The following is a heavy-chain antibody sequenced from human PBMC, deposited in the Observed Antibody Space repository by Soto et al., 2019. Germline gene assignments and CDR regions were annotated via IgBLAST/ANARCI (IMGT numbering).Heavy chain of an antibody. CDR2: INPSNGNT. J-gene: IGHJ4*02. CDR3: SRGYPPRDQLGNLPGAF. D-gene: IGHD1-1*01. Sequence: ASVKVSCKASGYTFTSYAMHWVRQAPGQRLEWMGRINPSNGNTNYAQKFQGRVTMTRDTSTSTVYMELSSLRSEDTAIYYCSRGYPPRDQLGNLPGAFWGQGTLVTVSS. V-gene: IGHV1-3*01. CDR1: GYTFTSYA.